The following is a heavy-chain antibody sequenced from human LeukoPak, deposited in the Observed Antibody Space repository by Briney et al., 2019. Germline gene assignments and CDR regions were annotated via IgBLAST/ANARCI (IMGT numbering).Heavy chain of an antibody. V-gene: IGHV3-74*01. J-gene: IGHJ4*02. CDR3: AKDYSNYNTPPDY. Sequence: PGGSLRLSCAASGFTFSSYWMHWVRQAPGKGLVWVSRINSDGSSTSYADSVKGRFTISRDNSENTLYLQMNSLRAEDTAVYYCAKDYSNYNTPPDYWGQGTLVTVSS. D-gene: IGHD4-11*01. CDR2: INSDGSST. CDR1: GFTFSSYW.